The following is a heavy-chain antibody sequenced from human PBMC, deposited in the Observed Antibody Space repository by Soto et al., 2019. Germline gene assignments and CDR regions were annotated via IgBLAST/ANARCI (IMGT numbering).Heavy chain of an antibody. J-gene: IGHJ5*02. CDR2: ISAYNGNT. CDR3: AREACSSTSCYAWNWFDP. D-gene: IGHD2-2*01. V-gene: IGHV1-18*01. Sequence: QVQLVQSGAEVKKPGASVKVSCKASGYTFTSYGISWVRQAPGQGLEWMGWISAYNGNTNYAQKLQGRVTMTTDTSTSPAYKELRSLRSDDTAVYYCAREACSSTSCYAWNWFDPWGQGTLVTVSS. CDR1: GYTFTSYG.